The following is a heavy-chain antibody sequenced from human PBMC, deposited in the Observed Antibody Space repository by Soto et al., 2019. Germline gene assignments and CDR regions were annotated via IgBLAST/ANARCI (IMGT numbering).Heavy chain of an antibody. V-gene: IGHV1-3*05. J-gene: IGHJ4*02. D-gene: IGHD3-9*01. CDR3: ATSDWAW. CDR1: GYIFADYA. Sequence: HIVQSGPEEKSPGASVKLSCTTSGYIFADYAIHWVRQAPGQGLEWVGWIKADNGDTRYSPKSXXRXXITRDISASTSYMELSDLRSTDTGVFYCATSDWAWWGRGTLITVS. CDR2: IKADNGDT.